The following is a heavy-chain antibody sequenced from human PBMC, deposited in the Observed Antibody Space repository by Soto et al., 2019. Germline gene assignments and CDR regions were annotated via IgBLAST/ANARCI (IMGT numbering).Heavy chain of an antibody. CDR2: INDQGGSP. V-gene: IGHV3-74*01. CDR3: AKDLAAAGSSYYGMDV. Sequence: GGSLRLSCAASGFSFSNYWMHWVRQAPGKGLVWVSRINDQGGSPSYADFVKGRFTISRDNAKNTLYLQMNSLGAEDTALYYCAKDLAAAGSSYYGMDVWGQGTTVTVSS. D-gene: IGHD6-13*01. J-gene: IGHJ6*02. CDR1: GFSFSNYW.